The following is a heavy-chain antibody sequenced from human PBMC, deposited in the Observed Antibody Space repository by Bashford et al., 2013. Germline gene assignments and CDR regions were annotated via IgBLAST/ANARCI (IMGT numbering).Heavy chain of an antibody. J-gene: IGHJ6*02. V-gene: IGHV1-2*02. CDR1: GYTFTGYY. Sequence: ASVKVSCKASGYTFTGYYMHWVRQAPGQGLEWMGWINPNSGGTNYAQKFQGRVTMTRDTSISTAYMELSRLRSDDTAVYYCASVKVPIVVVPAAPDDYYYYYGMDVWGQGTTVTVSS. D-gene: IGHD2-2*01. CDR3: ASVKVPIVVVPAAPDDYYYYYGMDV. CDR2: INPNSGGT.